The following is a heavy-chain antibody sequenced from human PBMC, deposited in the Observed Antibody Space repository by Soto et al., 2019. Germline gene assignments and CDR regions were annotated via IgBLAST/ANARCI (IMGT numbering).Heavy chain of an antibody. CDR2: IRSKANSYAT. J-gene: IGHJ6*03. D-gene: IGHD6-19*01. V-gene: IGHV3-73*01. CDR1: GFTFSGSA. CDR3: TSSGWYWGYYYYMDV. Sequence: EVQLVESGGGLVQPGGSLKLSCAASGFTFSGSAMHWVRQASGKGLEWVGRIRSKANSYATAYAASVKGRFTISRDDSKNTAYLQMNSLKTEDTAVYYCTSSGWYWGYYYYMDVWGKGTTVTVSS.